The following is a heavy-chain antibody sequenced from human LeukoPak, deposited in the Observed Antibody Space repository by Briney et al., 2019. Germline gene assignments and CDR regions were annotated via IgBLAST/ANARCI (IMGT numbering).Heavy chain of an antibody. J-gene: IGHJ4*02. Sequence: SQTLSLTCTVSGGSISSGGYYWSWIRQPPGKGLEWIGNIYHSENTYYNPSLKSRVTMSVDRSNNQFSLKLSSVTAADTAVYYCARGLRSRFDWLFHGYYFDYWGQGTLVTVSS. CDR3: ARGLRSRFDWLFHGYYFDY. CDR1: GGSISSGGYY. D-gene: IGHD3-9*01. CDR2: IYHSENT. V-gene: IGHV4-30-2*01.